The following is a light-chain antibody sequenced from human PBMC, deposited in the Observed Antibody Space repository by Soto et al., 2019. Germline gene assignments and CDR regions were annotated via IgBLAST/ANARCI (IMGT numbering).Light chain of an antibody. CDR1: QGVARY. Sequence: DIQLTQSPSFLSASVLDRVTITCRASQGVARYFAWYQQKAGKAPKLLIHAASTLQSGVSSRFSGSGSGTDFTLTISRLEPEDFAVYYCQQYGSPLTFGGGTKVDIK. CDR3: QQYGSPLT. CDR2: AAS. V-gene: IGKV1-9*01. J-gene: IGKJ4*01.